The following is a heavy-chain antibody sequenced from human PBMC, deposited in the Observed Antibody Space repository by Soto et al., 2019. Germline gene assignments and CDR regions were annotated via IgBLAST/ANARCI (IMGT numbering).Heavy chain of an antibody. J-gene: IGHJ5*02. V-gene: IGHV3-21*01. Sequence: GGSLRLSCAASGFTFSSYSMNWVRQAPGKGLEWVSSISSSSSYIYYADSAKGRFTISRDNAKNSLYLQMNSLRAEDTAVYYCARDYGDNNWFDPWGQGTLVTVSS. D-gene: IGHD4-17*01. CDR1: GFTFSSYS. CDR3: ARDYGDNNWFDP. CDR2: ISSSSSYI.